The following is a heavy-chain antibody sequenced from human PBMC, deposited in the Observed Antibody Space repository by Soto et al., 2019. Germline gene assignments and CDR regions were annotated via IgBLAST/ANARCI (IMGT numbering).Heavy chain of an antibody. D-gene: IGHD6-6*01. Sequence: QVQLQESGPGLVKPSQTLSLTCTVSGGPISSGGYFWSWIRQHPGKGLEWIGFIYYSGSTYYNPSLKSRVTISVDTSKNQFSLMLSSVTAADTAVYYCAREGAAPYYYYGMDVWGQGTTVTVSS. CDR1: GGPISSGGYF. CDR3: AREGAAPYYYYGMDV. J-gene: IGHJ6*02. CDR2: IYYSGST. V-gene: IGHV4-31*03.